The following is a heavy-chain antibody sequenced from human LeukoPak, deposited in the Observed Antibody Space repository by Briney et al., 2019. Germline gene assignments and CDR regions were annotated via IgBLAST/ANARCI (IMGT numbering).Heavy chain of an antibody. V-gene: IGHV3-49*04. J-gene: IGHJ5*02. CDR1: GLLFGDYA. CDR2: IRSKPYGGTA. Sequence: GGSLRLSCTASGLLFGDYAMTWVRQAPGEGLEWVGFIRSKPYGGTAYYAASVKGRFTISRGDSITIAYLDMNGLKSEDTGVYHCTVQVIPSDKWFDPWGQGTPVTVSS. CDR3: TVQVIPSDKWFDP. D-gene: IGHD2-21*01.